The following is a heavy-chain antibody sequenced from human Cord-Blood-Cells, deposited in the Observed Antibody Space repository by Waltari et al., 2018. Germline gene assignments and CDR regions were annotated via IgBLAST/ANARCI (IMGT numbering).Heavy chain of an antibody. Sequence: QVQLVQSGAEVKKPGSSVKVSCKASGGTFSSYAISWVRQAPGQGLEWMGGSLPIFGRANYAQKFQGRVTITADESTSTAYMELSSLRSEDTAVDYCARDRELTRGALDIWGQGTMVTVSS. D-gene: IGHD1-7*01. V-gene: IGHV1-69*01. CDR2: SLPIFGRA. J-gene: IGHJ3*02. CDR3: ARDRELTRGALDI. CDR1: GGTFSSYA.